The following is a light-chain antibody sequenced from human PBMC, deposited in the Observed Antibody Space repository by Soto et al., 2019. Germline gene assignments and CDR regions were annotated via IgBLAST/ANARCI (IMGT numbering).Light chain of an antibody. J-gene: IGLJ2*01. V-gene: IGLV1-47*01. CDR3: AAWDDSLSVVV. CDR2: RNN. Sequence: QSVLTQPPSASATPGQRVTISCSGSSSNIGSNFVYWYLQLPGTAPKLLIYRNNQRPSGVPDRFSGSKSGTSASLAITGLRSEDEADYYCAAWDDSLSVVVFGGGTKLTVL. CDR1: SSNIGSNF.